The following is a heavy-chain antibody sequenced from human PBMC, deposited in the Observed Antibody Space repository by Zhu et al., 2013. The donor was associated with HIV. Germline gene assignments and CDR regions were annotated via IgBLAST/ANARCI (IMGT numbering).Heavy chain of an antibody. CDR3: ARDQEYQNKYESSGYYYTLDY. CDR2: INPSGGST. V-gene: IGHV1-46*03. CDR1: GYTFTSYY. J-gene: IGHJ4*02. D-gene: IGHD3-22*01. Sequence: QVQLVQSGAEVKKPGASVKVSCKASGYTFTSYYMHWVRQAPGQGLEWMGIINPSGGSTSYAQKFQGRVTMTRDTSTSTVYMELSSLRSEDTAVYYCARDQEYQNKYESSGYYYTLDYWGQGTLVTVSS.